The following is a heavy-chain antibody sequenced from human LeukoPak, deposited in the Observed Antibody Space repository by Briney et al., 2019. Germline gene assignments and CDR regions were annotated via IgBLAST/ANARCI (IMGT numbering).Heavy chain of an antibody. Sequence: PGGSLRLSCAVSGFTFSSYEMNWVRQAPGKGLEWVSYISSSGSTIYYADSVKGRFTISRDNARNSLYPQMNSLRAEDTAVYYCAREGMMITFGGPWGYFDYWGQGTLVTVSS. CDR1: GFTFSSYE. V-gene: IGHV3-48*03. J-gene: IGHJ4*02. D-gene: IGHD3-16*01. CDR3: AREGMMITFGGPWGYFDY. CDR2: ISSSGSTI.